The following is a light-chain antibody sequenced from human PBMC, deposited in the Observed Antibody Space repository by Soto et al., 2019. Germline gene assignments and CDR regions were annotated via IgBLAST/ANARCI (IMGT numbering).Light chain of an antibody. CDR2: DVS. CDR3: SSYTSSRGV. J-gene: IGLJ2*01. V-gene: IGLV2-14*01. CDR1: SSDVGGYNY. Sequence: QSALTQPASVSGSPGQSITISCTGTSSDVGGYNYVSWYQQHPGKAPKLMIYDVSNRPSGVSNRFSGSKSGNTASLTISGLQAEEEADYYCSSYTSSRGVFGGGTKLTVL.